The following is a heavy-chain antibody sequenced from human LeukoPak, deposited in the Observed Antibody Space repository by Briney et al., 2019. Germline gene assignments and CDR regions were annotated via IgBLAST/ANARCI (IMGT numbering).Heavy chain of an antibody. CDR1: GYTFTGYY. CDR3: ARAPGWFGEGGFDY. V-gene: IGHV1-2*04. Sequence: ASVKVSCKASGYTFTGYYMHWVRQAPGQGLEWMGWINPNSGGTNYAQKFQGWVTMTRDTSISTAYMELSRLRSDDTAVYYCARAPGWFGEGGFDYWGQGTLVTVSS. D-gene: IGHD3-10*01. CDR2: INPNSGGT. J-gene: IGHJ4*02.